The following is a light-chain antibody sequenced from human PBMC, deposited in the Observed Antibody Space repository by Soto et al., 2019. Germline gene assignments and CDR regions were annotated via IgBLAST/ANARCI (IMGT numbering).Light chain of an antibody. Sequence: EIVLTQSPATLSLSPGERATLSGLASQSVSSYLAWYQQKPGQAPRLLIYDASNRATGIPARFSGSGSGTDFTLTISSLEPEDFAVYYCQQRSNWPPSITFGQGTRLEIK. V-gene: IGKV3-11*01. CDR3: QQRSNWPPSIT. CDR1: QSVSSY. CDR2: DAS. J-gene: IGKJ5*01.